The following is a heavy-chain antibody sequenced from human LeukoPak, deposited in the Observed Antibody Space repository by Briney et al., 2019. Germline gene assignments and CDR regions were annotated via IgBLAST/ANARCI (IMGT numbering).Heavy chain of an antibody. CDR2: ISNDGSRK. V-gene: IGHV3-30*03. Sequence: GGSLRLSCAPSGFTFSRHGMHWVRQAPGKGLEWVAIISNDGSRKYYAHSVGGRFTISRDNSKNTLYLQMDSLRAEDTAVYYCARDRAWNYFDYWGQGTLVTVSS. CDR3: ARDRAWNYFDY. D-gene: IGHD3-3*01. CDR1: GFTFSRHG. J-gene: IGHJ4*02.